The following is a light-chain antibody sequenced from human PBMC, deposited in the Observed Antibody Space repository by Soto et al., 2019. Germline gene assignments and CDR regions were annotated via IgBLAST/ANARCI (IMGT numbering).Light chain of an antibody. CDR3: AAWDDSLNGSYV. CDR2: SNN. CDR1: SSNIGSNT. J-gene: IGLJ1*01. Sequence: QSVVTQPPSASGTPGQRVTISCSGSSSNIGSNTVNWYQQLPGTAPKLPIYSNNQRPSGVPDRFSGSKSGTSASLAISGLQSEDEADYYCAAWDDSLNGSYVFGTGTKVTAL. V-gene: IGLV1-44*01.